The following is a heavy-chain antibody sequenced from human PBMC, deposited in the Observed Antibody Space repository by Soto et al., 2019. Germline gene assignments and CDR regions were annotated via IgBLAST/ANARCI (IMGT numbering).Heavy chain of an antibody. CDR2: IYYSGST. CDR3: ARDPRLDCTNGVCPREYYYYYYGMDV. V-gene: IGHV4-61*01. CDR1: GGSVSSGSYY. D-gene: IGHD2-8*01. J-gene: IGHJ6*02. Sequence: PSETLSLTCTVSGGSVSSGSYYWSWIRQPPGKGLEWIGYIYYSGSTNYNPSLKSRVTISVDTSKNQFSLKLSSVTAADTAVYYCARDPRLDCTNGVCPREYYYYYYGMDVWGQGTTVTVSS.